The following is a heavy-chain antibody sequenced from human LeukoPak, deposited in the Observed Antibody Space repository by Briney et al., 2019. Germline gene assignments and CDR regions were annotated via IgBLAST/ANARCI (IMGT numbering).Heavy chain of an antibody. V-gene: IGHV1-18*01. CDR2: ISAYNGNT. J-gene: IGHJ3*02. CDR1: GYTFTSYD. CDR3: ARAIVVVIYDAFDI. Sequence: ASVKVSCKASGYTFTSYDINWVRQATGQGLEWMGWISAYNGNTNYAQKLQGRVTMTTDTSTSTAYMELRSLRSDDTAVYYCARAIVVVIYDAFDIWGQGTMVTVSS. D-gene: IGHD3-22*01.